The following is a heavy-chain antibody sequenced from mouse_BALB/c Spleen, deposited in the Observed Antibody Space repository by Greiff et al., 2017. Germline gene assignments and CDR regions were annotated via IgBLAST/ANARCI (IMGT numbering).Heavy chain of an antibody. J-gene: IGHJ1*01. CDR2: ISYSGST. Sequence: DVKLQESGPSLVKPSQTLSLTCSVTGDSITSGYWNWIRKFPGNKLEYMGYISYSGSTYYNPSLKSRISITRDTSKNQYYLQLNSVTTEDTATYYCAKYGSSYVLYWYFDVWGAGTTVTVSS. D-gene: IGHD1-1*01. V-gene: IGHV3-8*02. CDR1: GDSITSGY. CDR3: AKYGSSYVLYWYFDV.